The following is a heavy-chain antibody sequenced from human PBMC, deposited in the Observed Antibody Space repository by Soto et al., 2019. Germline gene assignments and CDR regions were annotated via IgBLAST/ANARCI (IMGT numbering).Heavy chain of an antibody. J-gene: IGHJ5*01. CDR3: ARTYGDYGDWFDS. Sequence: QVTVKESGPVLVKPTETLTLTCTVSGFSLSNARMGVSWIRQPPGKALEWLAHIFSNDETSFSTSLTSRLTLPKHTSKGQVVLTMTNMDTVDTATYYCARTYGDYGDWFDSCGQGSLFTVSS. CDR1: GFSLSNARMG. CDR2: IFSNDET. D-gene: IGHD4-17*01. V-gene: IGHV2-26*01.